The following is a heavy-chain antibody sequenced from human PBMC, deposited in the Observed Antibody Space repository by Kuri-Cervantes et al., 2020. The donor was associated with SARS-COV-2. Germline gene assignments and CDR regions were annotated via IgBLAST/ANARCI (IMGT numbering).Heavy chain of an antibody. CDR3: ARRIDYGDWDGMDV. J-gene: IGHJ6*02. V-gene: IGHV3-53*01. CDR1: GFTFSSYG. CDR2: IYSSGST. Sequence: GGSLRLSCEASGFTFSSYGMDWVRQAPGKGLEWVSVIYSSGSTNYADSVKGRFTISRDNFKNTLYLQMSSLRAEDTAVYYCARRIDYGDWDGMDVWGQGTTVTVSS. D-gene: IGHD4-17*01.